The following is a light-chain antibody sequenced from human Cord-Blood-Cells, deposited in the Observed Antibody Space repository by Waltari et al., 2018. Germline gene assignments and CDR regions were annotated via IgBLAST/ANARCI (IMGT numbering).Light chain of an antibody. J-gene: IGKJ1*01. CDR1: QSISSW. CDR2: DAS. V-gene: IGKV1-5*01. Sequence: DIQMTQSPSTLSPSVGDRVTITCRASQSISSWLAWYQHKPGKAPKLLIYDASSLESGVPSRFSGSGSGTEFTLTISSLQPDDFATYYCQQYNSYWTFGQGTKVEIK. CDR3: QQYNSYWT.